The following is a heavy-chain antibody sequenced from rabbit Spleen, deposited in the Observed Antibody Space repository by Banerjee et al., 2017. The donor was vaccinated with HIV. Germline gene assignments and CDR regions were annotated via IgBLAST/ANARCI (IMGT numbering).Heavy chain of an antibody. CDR1: GFSFNSGYD. V-gene: IGHV1S40*01. CDR2: VYAGSSGST. CDR3: ARVNSNNGVVYRAFYYGMDL. J-gene: IGHJ6*01. D-gene: IGHD1-1*01. Sequence: QSLEESGGGLVKPGASLTLTCKASGFSFNSGYDMCWVRQAPGKGLEWIACVYAGSSGSTYSATWAKGRFTISKTSSTTVTLQMTSLTAADTATYFCARVNSNNGVVYRAFYYGMDLWGQGTLVTVS.